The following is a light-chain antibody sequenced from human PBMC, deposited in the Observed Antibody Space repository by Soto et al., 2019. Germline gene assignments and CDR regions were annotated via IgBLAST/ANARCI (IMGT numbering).Light chain of an antibody. CDR2: DAS. J-gene: IGKJ5*01. V-gene: IGKV1-5*01. CDR3: QQLFDSPIT. CDR1: QSISSW. Sequence: DIQITHSPATVSASVVERVTITCRASQSISSWLAWYQQNPGKAPKLLIYDASSLESGVPSRFSGSGSGTEFSLTITSLQPEDFATYYCQQLFDSPITFGQGTRLEIK.